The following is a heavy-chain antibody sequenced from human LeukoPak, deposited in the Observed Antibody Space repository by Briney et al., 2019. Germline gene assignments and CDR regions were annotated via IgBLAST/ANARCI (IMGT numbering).Heavy chain of an antibody. V-gene: IGHV3-23*01. CDR1: GFTFSSYA. CDR2: ISGSGGST. D-gene: IGHD4-17*01. J-gene: IGHJ4*02. Sequence: GGSLRLSCAAPGFTFSSYAMSWVRQAPGKGLEWVSAISGSGGSTYYADSVKGRFTISRDNSKNTLYLQMNSLRAEDTAVYYCARDNTVTTYYFDYWGQGTLVTVSS. CDR3: ARDNTVTTYYFDY.